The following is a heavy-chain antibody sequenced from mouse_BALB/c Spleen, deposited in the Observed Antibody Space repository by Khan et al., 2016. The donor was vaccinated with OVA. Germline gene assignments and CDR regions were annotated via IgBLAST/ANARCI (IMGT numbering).Heavy chain of an antibody. V-gene: IGHV2-6-5*01. CDR1: GFSLTDYG. Sequence: QVQLKESGPGLVVPSQSLSITCTVSGFSLTDYGVSWIRQPPGKGLEWLGLIWGGGSTYYNSVLKSRLSISKDNSKSQVFLKMNSLQTDDTAMYYCAKLLWSHYYAMDYWGQGTSVTVSS. D-gene: IGHD1-1*02. CDR2: IWGGGST. J-gene: IGHJ4*01. CDR3: AKLLWSHYYAMDY.